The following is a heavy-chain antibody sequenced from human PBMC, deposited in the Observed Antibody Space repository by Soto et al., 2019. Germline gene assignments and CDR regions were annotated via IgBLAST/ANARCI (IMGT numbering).Heavy chain of an antibody. Sequence: PSETPALTCTVSGGSISSYYWSWIRQPPGKGLEWIGYIYYSGSTNYNPSLKSRVTISVDTSKNQFSLKLSSVTAADTAVYYCARSFYDFWSGYYYYYYYMDVWGKGTTVTVSS. V-gene: IGHV4-59*01. CDR1: GGSISSYY. D-gene: IGHD3-3*01. J-gene: IGHJ6*03. CDR2: IYYSGST. CDR3: ARSFYDFWSGYYYYYYYMDV.